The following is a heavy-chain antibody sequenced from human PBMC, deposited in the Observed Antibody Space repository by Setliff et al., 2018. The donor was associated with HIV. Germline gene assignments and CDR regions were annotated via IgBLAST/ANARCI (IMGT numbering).Heavy chain of an antibody. V-gene: IGHV3-30*02. J-gene: IGHJ4*02. CDR3: ASARIPTGGTSTSFDY. CDR1: GFTFSSYG. CDR2: IWYNGSNK. Sequence: PGGSLRLSCAASGFTFSSYGMHWVRQAPGKGLEWVAIIWYNGSNKYYIDSVKGRFTISRDNSKNTLYLQLNSLRPEDTGVYYCASARIPTGGTSTSFDYCGQGTLVTVSS. D-gene: IGHD1-1*01.